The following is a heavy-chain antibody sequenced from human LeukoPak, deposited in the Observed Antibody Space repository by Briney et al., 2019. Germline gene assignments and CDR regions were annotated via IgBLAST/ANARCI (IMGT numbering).Heavy chain of an antibody. Sequence: ASVKVSCKASGYTFTSYGISWVRQAPGQGLEWMGWISAYNGNTNYAQKLQGRVTMTTDTSTSTAYMELRSLRSDDTAVYYCARAPLPLYGDTGGNFDYWGQGTLVTVSS. J-gene: IGHJ4*02. CDR2: ISAYNGNT. D-gene: IGHD4-17*01. CDR1: GYTFTSYG. CDR3: ARAPLPLYGDTGGNFDY. V-gene: IGHV1-18*01.